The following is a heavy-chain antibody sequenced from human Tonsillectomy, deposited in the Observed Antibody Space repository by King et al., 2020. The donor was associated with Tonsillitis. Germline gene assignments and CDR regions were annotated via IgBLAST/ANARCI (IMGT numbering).Heavy chain of an antibody. D-gene: IGHD6-13*01. CDR2: ISPYNGYT. J-gene: IGHJ4*02. CDR1: VYTFTNYG. V-gene: IGHV1-18*01. Sequence: QLVQSGAEVKKPGASVKVSCRASVYTFTNYGISGVRHAPGQGLEWMGWISPYNGYTHYAQKLQGRVTMTTDTSTNTAYMELRSRRSDDTAVYYRARDIVAAAGTSPGYWGQGTLVTVSS. CDR3: ARDIVAAAGTSPGY.